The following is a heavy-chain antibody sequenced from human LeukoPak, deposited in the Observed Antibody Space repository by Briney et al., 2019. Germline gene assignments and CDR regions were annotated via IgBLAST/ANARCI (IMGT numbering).Heavy chain of an antibody. CDR3: ASVWGSYRYHPLDY. CDR2: ISGSGGST. J-gene: IGHJ4*02. CDR1: GFTFSSYA. D-gene: IGHD3-16*02. Sequence: PGGSLILSCASSGFTFSSYAMSWVRQAPGKGLEWVSAISGSGGSTYYADSVKGRFTISRDNSKNTLYLQMNSLRAEDTAVYYCASVWGSYRYHPLDYWGQGTLVTVSS. V-gene: IGHV3-23*01.